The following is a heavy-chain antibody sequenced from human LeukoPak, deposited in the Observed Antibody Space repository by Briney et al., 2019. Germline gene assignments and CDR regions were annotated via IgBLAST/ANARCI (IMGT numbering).Heavy chain of an antibody. J-gene: IGHJ4*02. CDR3: ARLAVWGSYRYDD. CDR2: IYYSGST. CDR1: GGSISSSSYY. D-gene: IGHD3-16*02. Sequence: SETLSLTCIVSGGSISSSSYYWGWIRQPPGKGLEWIGSIYYSGSTYYNPSLKSRVTISVDTSKNQLSLKLSSVTAADTAVYYCARLAVWGSYRYDDWGQGTLVTVSS. V-gene: IGHV4-39*01.